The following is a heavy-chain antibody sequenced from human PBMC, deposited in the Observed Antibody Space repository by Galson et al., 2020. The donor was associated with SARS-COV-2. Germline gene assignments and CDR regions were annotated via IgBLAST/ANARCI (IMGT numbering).Heavy chain of an antibody. CDR2: IFFDGSDK. CDR3: ARDGQLSSGWAFDY. CDR1: GFTFSSRA. Sequence: GGSLRLSCAASGFTFSSRAIYWVRQAPGTGLEWVAQIFFDGSDKYYGDSVKGRFTISRDSSKNMVYLQMNNLKVDDTAVYYCARDGQLSSGWAFDYWGQGTLGTVSS. V-gene: IGHV3-33*01. D-gene: IGHD6-19*01. J-gene: IGHJ4*02.